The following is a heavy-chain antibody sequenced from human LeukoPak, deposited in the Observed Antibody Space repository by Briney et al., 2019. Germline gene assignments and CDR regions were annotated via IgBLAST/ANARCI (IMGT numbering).Heavy chain of an antibody. Sequence: SETLSLTCTVSGASISSYYWSWIRQSPGKGLEWIGYIYYTGSTNYNPSLKSRVTMSLDTSKNQFSLKLRSVTASDTAVYYCARHWTPGDDYGSGSYSFDCWGQGTLVTVSS. CDR3: ARHWTPGDDYGSGSYSFDC. D-gene: IGHD3-10*01. CDR2: IYYTGST. V-gene: IGHV4-59*08. J-gene: IGHJ4*02. CDR1: GASISSYY.